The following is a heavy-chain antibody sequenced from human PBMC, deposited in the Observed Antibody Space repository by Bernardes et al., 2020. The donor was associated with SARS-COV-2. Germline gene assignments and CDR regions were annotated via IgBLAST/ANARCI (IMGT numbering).Heavy chain of an antibody. CDR3: AKGRGSAWSIDS. CDR1: GFTFSTYA. V-gene: IGHV3-23*01. CDR2: MNSGDGTT. Sequence: GGSLRLSCAASGFTFSTYAMYWVRQAPGKGLEWVSTMNSGDGTTYYADSVKGRFTISRDNSKSTQWLQMNSLSADDTAIYYCAKGRGSAWSIDSWGQGTLVTVSS. D-gene: IGHD6-19*01. J-gene: IGHJ4*02.